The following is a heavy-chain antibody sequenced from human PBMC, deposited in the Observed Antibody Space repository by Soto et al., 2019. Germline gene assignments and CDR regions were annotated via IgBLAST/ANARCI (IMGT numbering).Heavy chain of an antibody. Sequence: RASVKVSCKASGGTFSSYAISWVRQAPGQGLEWMGGIIPIFGTANYAQKFQGRVTITADESTSTAYMELSSLRSEDTAVYYCARVGSIVGAKPGYYFDYWGQGTLVTVSS. D-gene: IGHD1-26*01. CDR2: IIPIFGTA. V-gene: IGHV1-69*13. CDR1: GGTFSSYA. CDR3: ARVGSIVGAKPGYYFDY. J-gene: IGHJ4*02.